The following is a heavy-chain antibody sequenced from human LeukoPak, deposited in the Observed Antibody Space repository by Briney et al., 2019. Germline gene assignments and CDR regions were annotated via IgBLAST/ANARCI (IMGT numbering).Heavy chain of an antibody. Sequence: ASVKVSCKASGYTFTSYDINWVRQATGQGLEWMGWMNPNSGNTGYAQKFQGRVTMTRNTSISTAYMELSSLRSEDTAVYYCARSPRITMVRGVIICWFDPWGQGTLVTVSS. CDR1: GYTFTSYD. D-gene: IGHD3-10*01. CDR2: MNPNSGNT. V-gene: IGHV1-8*01. J-gene: IGHJ5*02. CDR3: ARSPRITMVRGVIICWFDP.